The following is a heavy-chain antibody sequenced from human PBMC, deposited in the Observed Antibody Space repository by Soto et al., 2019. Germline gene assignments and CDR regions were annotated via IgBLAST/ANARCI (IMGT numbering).Heavy chain of an antibody. CDR3: AHRRLYSSGWGPFYSQQWLGTIFDY. J-gene: IGHJ4*02. D-gene: IGHD6-19*01. V-gene: IGHV2-5*02. Sequence: SGPTLVKPTQTLTLTCTFSGFSLSTSGVGVGWIRQPPGKALEWLALIYWDDDKRYSPSLKSRLTITKETSKNQVVLTMTNMDPVDTATYYCAHRRLYSSGWGPFYSQQWLGTIFDYWGQGTLVTVSS. CDR1: GFSLSTSGVG. CDR2: IYWDDDK.